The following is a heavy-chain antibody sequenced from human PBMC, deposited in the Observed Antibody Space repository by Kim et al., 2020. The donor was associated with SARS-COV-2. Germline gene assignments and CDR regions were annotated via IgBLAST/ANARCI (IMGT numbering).Heavy chain of an antibody. J-gene: IGHJ5*02. Sequence: GGSLRLSCSASGFTFSSYAMHWVRQAPGKGLEYVSSLGFTGASTYYADSVKGRFTISRDNSKNTLYLQMGSLRAEDTAMYYCVKHLPTGAYDAWGQGTLVTVSS. CDR1: GFTFSSYA. CDR3: VKHLPTGAYDA. CDR2: LGFTGAST. V-gene: IGHV3-64D*08. D-gene: IGHD5-12*01.